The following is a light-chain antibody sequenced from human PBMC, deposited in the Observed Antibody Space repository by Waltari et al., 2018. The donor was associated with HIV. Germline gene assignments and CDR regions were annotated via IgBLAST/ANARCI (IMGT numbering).Light chain of an antibody. Sequence: DIQMTQSPSSLSASVGDRITITCRTSQNIGKDLNWYQKKPGTAPKVLIFAASSLHSGVPSRFSGSGSGTDFTLTISSLQPEDFATYYCQQTYLTTFTFGPGTNVDFK. CDR3: QQTYLTTFT. CDR2: AAS. CDR1: QNIGKD. J-gene: IGKJ3*01. V-gene: IGKV1-39*01.